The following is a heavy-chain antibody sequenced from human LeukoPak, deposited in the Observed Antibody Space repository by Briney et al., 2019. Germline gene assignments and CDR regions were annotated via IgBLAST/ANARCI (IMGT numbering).Heavy chain of an antibody. V-gene: IGHV4-61*01. CDR2: IYYSGST. CDR1: GGSVSSGSYY. D-gene: IGHD1-26*01. J-gene: IGHJ3*02. Sequence: TETLSLTCTVSGGSVSSGSYYWSWIRQPPGKGLEWIGYIYYSGSTNYNPSLKSRVTISVDTSKNQFSLKLSSVTAADTAVYYCTRPRTSYAAADAFDIWGQGTMVTVSS. CDR3: TRPRTSYAAADAFDI.